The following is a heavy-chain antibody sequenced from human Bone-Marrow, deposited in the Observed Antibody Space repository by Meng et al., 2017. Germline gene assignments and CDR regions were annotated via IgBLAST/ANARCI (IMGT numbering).Heavy chain of an antibody. J-gene: IGHJ4*02. Sequence: VESWGGVVQPGRSLRLSCAASEFTFGSYGMHWVRQAPGKGLEWLAVIWYDGSNKYYADSVKGRFTISRDNSKNTLYLQMNSLRAEDTAVYYCAREGDSSGPNFDYWGQGTLVTVSS. CDR1: EFTFGSYG. V-gene: IGHV3-33*01. D-gene: IGHD6-19*01. CDR2: IWYDGSNK. CDR3: AREGDSSGPNFDY.